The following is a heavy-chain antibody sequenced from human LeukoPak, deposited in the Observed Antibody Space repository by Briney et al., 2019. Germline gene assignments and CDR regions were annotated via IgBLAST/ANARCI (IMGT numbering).Heavy chain of an antibody. Sequence: SETLSLTCTVSGGSMNPYTWTWIRQPAGKGLEWIGRSYTSGTTNYNRSLESRVTMSVDTPKNQFSLKLTSVTVADTAVYYCARGNNWNDHDAFDIWGQGTLVTVSS. D-gene: IGHD1-1*01. J-gene: IGHJ3*02. CDR1: GGSMNPYT. CDR2: SYTSGTT. CDR3: ARGNNWNDHDAFDI. V-gene: IGHV4-4*07.